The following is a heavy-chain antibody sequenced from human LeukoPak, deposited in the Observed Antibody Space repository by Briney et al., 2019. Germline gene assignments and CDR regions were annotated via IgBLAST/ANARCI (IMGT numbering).Heavy chain of an antibody. CDR1: GGSIRSSYYY. V-gene: IGHV4-39*07. J-gene: IGHJ6*02. Sequence: SETLSLTCTVSGGSIRSSYYYWGWIRQHPGKGLEWIGYIYYSGSTYYNPSLKSRVTISVDTSKNQFSLKLSSVTAADTAVYYCARVGSSGWYGYYYYGMDVWGQGTTVTVSS. CDR3: ARVGSSGWYGYYYYGMDV. CDR2: IYYSGST. D-gene: IGHD6-19*01.